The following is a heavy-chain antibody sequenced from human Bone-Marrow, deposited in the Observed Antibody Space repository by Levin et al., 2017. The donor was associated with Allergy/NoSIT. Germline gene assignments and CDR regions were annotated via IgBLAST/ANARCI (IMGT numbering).Heavy chain of an antibody. Sequence: PGESLKISCAASGFTFRTFNMNWVRQAPGKGLEWVSSISSTSSNIYYIDSVKGRFTISRDNAQNSLFLQMNSLRADDTAVYYCVRDLGQLGPPYWGQGTLVTVSS. CDR3: VRDLGQLGPPY. V-gene: IGHV3-21*01. CDR2: ISSTSSNI. CDR1: GFTFRTFN. D-gene: IGHD6-6*01. J-gene: IGHJ4*02.